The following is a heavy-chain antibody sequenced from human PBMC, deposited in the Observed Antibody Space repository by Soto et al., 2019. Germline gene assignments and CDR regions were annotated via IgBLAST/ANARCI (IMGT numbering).Heavy chain of an antibody. Sequence: QVQLVESGGGVVQPGRSLRLSCAASGFTFSSYAMHWVRQAPGKGLEWVAVISYDGSNKYYADSVKGRFTISRDNSKNTLYLQMNSLRAEDTAVYYCAKDRYYYDSSGYYLAGYWGQGTLVTVSS. CDR2: ISYDGSNK. CDR3: AKDRYYYDSSGYYLAGY. D-gene: IGHD3-22*01. CDR1: GFTFSSYA. V-gene: IGHV3-30-3*01. J-gene: IGHJ4*02.